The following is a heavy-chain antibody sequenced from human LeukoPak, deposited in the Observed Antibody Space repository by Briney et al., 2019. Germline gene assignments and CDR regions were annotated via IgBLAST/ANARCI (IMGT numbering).Heavy chain of an antibody. J-gene: IGHJ4*02. CDR1: GFTFSSYA. D-gene: IGHD2-2*01. CDR2: ISGSGGTT. CDR3: GRHCGSSSCYRFEY. V-gene: IGHV3-23*01. Sequence: GESLRLSCAASGFTFSSYAVNWVRQAPGKGLEWVSSISGSGGTTQYADSVKGRFTITRDNSKNTLYLQMHSLRDEDTAIYYCGRHCGSSSCYRFEYWGQGVLVTVSS.